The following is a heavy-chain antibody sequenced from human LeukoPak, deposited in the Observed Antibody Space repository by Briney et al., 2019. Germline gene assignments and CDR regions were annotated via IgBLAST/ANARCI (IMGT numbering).Heavy chain of an antibody. V-gene: IGHV4-30-4*08. CDR1: GGSISSGDYY. Sequence: PSQTLSLTCTVSGGSISSGDYYWSWIRQPPGKGLDWIGYIYYSGSTYYNPSLKSRVTISVDTSKNQFSLKLSSVTAADTAVYYCARCTTTVTTWFDYWGQGTLVTVSS. J-gene: IGHJ4*02. D-gene: IGHD4-17*01. CDR2: IYYSGST. CDR3: ARCTTTVTTWFDY.